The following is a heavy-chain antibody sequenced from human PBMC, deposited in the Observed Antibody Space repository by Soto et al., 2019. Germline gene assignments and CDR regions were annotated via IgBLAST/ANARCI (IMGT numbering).Heavy chain of an antibody. Sequence: QVQLVESGGGVVQPGRSLRLSCAASGFTFSSYAMHWVRQAPGKGLEWVAVISYDGSNKYYADSVKGRFTISRDNSKNTLYLQMNSLIAEHTAVYYCARASNGWYYDYWGQGTLVTVSS. CDR2: ISYDGSNK. J-gene: IGHJ4*02. CDR3: ARASNGWYYDY. V-gene: IGHV3-30-3*01. D-gene: IGHD6-19*01. CDR1: GFTFSSYA.